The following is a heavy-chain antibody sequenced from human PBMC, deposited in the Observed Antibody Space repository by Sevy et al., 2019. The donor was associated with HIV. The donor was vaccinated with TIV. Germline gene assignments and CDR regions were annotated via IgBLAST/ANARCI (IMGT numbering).Heavy chain of an antibody. V-gene: IGHV3-30*18. CDR1: GFSFSSYG. D-gene: IGHD6-19*01. CDR3: AKDDAYNTQWLRNFFDH. J-gene: IGHJ5*02. Sequence: GGSLRLSCTASGFSFSSYGMHWVRQAPGRGLEWVAVISYDGSNQFYTDSVRGRFTVSRDNSKNTLFMEMNSLRAEDTAVYYCAKDDAYNTQWLRNFFDHWGQGTLVTVSS. CDR2: ISYDGSNQ.